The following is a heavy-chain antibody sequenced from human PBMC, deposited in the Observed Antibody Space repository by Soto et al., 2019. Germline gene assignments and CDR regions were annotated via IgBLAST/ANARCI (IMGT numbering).Heavy chain of an antibody. D-gene: IGHD3-9*01. V-gene: IGHV1-3*05. Sequence: QVQLVQSGAEEKKPGASVKVSCKASGYTFTSYAMHWVRQAPGQRLEWMGWINAGNGNTKYSQKFQGRVTITRDTSASTAYMELSSLRAEDTDGYYCASAGGVLRYFDWLQLAYWGQGTLVTFAP. J-gene: IGHJ4*02. CDR2: INAGNGNT. CDR1: GYTFTSYA. CDR3: ASAGGVLRYFDWLQLAY.